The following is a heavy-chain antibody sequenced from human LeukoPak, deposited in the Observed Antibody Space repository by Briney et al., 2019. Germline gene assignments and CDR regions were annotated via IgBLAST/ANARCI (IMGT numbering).Heavy chain of an antibody. D-gene: IGHD7-27*01. CDR2: IHYSGST. CDR3: ARDQAGSLGIEGAFYFDY. CDR1: GGSINVYY. V-gene: IGHV4-59*12. Sequence: SETLSLTCTVSGGSINVYYWNWFRQPPGKGLEWIGFIHYSGSTNYNPSLKSRVTLSVDTSKTQFSLQLNSVTPEDTAVYYCARDQAGSLGIEGAFYFDYWGQGTLVNVSS. J-gene: IGHJ4*02.